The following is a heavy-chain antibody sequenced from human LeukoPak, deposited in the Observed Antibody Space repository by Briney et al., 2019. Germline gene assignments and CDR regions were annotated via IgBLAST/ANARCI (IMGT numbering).Heavy chain of an antibody. CDR1: GGTFSSYA. CDR3: ASYNACGGDCYSSPDYFDY. CDR2: IIPIFGTA. Sequence: SVKVSCKASGGTFSSYAISWVRQAPGQGLEWMGGIIPIFGTANYAQKFQGRVTITADESTSTAYMELSSLRSEDTAVYYCASYNACGGDCYSSPDYFDYWGLGTLVTVSS. J-gene: IGHJ4*02. V-gene: IGHV1-69*01. D-gene: IGHD2-21*01.